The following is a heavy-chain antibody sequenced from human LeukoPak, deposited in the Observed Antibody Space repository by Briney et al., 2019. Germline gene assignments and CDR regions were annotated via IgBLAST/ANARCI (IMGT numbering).Heavy chain of an antibody. CDR3: ARDSTWLLDY. Sequence: GGSLRLPCTASEFIFGSHWMTWVRQSPGKGLEWVANIKEDGSVKYYVDSVKGRFTISRDNTKNALYLQMNSLRADDTAVYFCARDSTWLLDYWGQGTLITVSS. D-gene: IGHD6-19*01. CDR1: EFIFGSHW. CDR2: IKEDGSVK. J-gene: IGHJ4*02. V-gene: IGHV3-7*03.